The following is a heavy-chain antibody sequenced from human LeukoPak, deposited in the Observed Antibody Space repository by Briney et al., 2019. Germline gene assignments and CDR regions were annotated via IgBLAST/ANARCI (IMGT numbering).Heavy chain of an antibody. D-gene: IGHD3-10*01. CDR2: ISYDGSNK. CDR1: GFTFSSYA. V-gene: IGHV3-30-3*01. CDR3: ASGSGTWSPDY. J-gene: IGHJ4*02. Sequence: GGSLRLSCAASGFTFSSYAMHWVRQAPGEGLEWVAVISYDGSNKYYADSVKGRFTISRDNSKNTLYLQMNTLRADDTAVYYCASGSGTWSPDYWGQGTLVTVSS.